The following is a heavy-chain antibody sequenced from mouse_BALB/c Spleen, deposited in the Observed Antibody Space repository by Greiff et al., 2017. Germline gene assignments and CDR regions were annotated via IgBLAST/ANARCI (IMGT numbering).Heavy chain of an antibody. CDR3: ARHYYGRSH. J-gene: IGHJ2*01. V-gene: IGHV1-54*01. Sequence: VQLQQSGAELVRPGTSVKVSCKASGYAFTNYLIEWVKQRPGQGLEWIGVINPGSGGTNYNEKFKGKATLTADKSSSTAYMQLSSLTSDDSAVYFCARHYYGRSHWGQGTTLTVSS. CDR1: GYAFTNYL. D-gene: IGHD1-1*01. CDR2: INPGSGGT.